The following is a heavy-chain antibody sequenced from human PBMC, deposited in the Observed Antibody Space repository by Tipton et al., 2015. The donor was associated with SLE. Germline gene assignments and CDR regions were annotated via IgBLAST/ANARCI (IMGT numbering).Heavy chain of an antibody. V-gene: IGHV3-30*04. Sequence: SLRLSCAASGFTFSNYAMHWVRQAPGKGLDWVAVISYDGSNKYYADSVKGRFTISRDNSKNTLYLQMKSLRTEDTAVYYCARELASWPIDPGGQGPLVPVSS. CDR3: ARELASWPIDP. D-gene: IGHD2-2*01. J-gene: IGHJ5*02. CDR2: ISYDGSNK. CDR1: GFTFSNYA.